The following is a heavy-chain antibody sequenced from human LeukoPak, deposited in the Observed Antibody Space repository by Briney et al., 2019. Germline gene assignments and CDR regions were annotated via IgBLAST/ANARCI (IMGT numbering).Heavy chain of an antibody. Sequence: ASVKVSCKVSGYTLTELSMHWVRQAPGKGLEWMGGFDPEDGETIYAQKFQGRVTMTEDTSTDTAYMELSSLRSEDTAVYYRATDWRSDTAKTTFDYWGQGTLVTVSS. CDR2: FDPEDGET. V-gene: IGHV1-24*01. CDR3: ATDWRSDTAKTTFDY. CDR1: GYTLTELS. D-gene: IGHD5-18*01. J-gene: IGHJ4*02.